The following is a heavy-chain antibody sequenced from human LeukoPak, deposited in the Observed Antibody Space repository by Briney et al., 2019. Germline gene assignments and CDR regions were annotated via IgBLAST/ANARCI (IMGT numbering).Heavy chain of an antibody. Sequence: GGSLRLSCAASGFTFSSYAMSWVRQAPGKGLEWVSAISGSGGSTYYADSVKGRFTISRDNSKNTVFLQMNSLRVEDTALYYCTRGQSYCGADCYSDWGQGTLVTVSS. D-gene: IGHD2-21*02. CDR2: ISGSGGST. J-gene: IGHJ4*02. V-gene: IGHV3-23*01. CDR1: GFTFSSYA. CDR3: TRGQSYCGADCYSD.